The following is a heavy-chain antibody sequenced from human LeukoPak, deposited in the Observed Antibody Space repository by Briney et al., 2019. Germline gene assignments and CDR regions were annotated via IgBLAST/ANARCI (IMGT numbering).Heavy chain of an antibody. Sequence: GGSLRLSCAASGFTVSSNYMSWVRQAPGEGLEWVSVIYSGDTTYYADSVKGRFTISRDLSKNTVSLQMNSLRAEDTAVYYCARDTSSPTWGQGTLVTVSS. CDR1: GFTVSSNY. CDR3: ARDTSSPT. V-gene: IGHV3-53*01. J-gene: IGHJ1*01. D-gene: IGHD2-2*01. CDR2: IYSGDTT.